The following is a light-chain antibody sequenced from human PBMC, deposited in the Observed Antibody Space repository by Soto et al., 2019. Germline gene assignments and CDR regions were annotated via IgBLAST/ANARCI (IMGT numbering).Light chain of an antibody. J-gene: IGKJ5*01. CDR2: GAS. V-gene: IGKV3-15*01. CDR3: QQYNNWPPT. Sequence: ETVMTQSPATLSVSPGQRATLSCRASQSVSSNLAWYQQKPGQVPRLLIYGASTRASGFPARFSGSGSETEFTLTISSLQSEDFAVYYCQQYNNWPPTFGQGTRLEMK. CDR1: QSVSSN.